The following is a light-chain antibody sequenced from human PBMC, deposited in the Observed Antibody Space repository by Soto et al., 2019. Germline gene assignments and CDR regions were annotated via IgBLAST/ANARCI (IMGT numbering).Light chain of an antibody. CDR3: ASFRSGTILV. Sequence: QSLLTQPASVSGSPGQSVTISCTGPRSDIGDSNFISWYQHSPGKAPRLLIYQVNNRPSGVSGRFSGSKAGNTASLTISGLLDDDEADYFCASFRSGTILVFGSGTKVTVL. V-gene: IGLV2-14*01. CDR1: RSDIGDSNF. CDR2: QVN. J-gene: IGLJ1*01.